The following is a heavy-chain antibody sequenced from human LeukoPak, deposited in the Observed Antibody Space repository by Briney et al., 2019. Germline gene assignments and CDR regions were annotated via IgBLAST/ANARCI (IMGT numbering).Heavy chain of an antibody. D-gene: IGHD3-10*01. CDR1: GGSFSDYY. CDR2: INHSGST. CDR3: ARKFRAYYYASGSHYFDY. Sequence: SETLSLPCAVYGGSFSDYYWSWIHQPPGKGLEWIGEINHSGSTNYNPSLKVRVTISVDTSKNQFSLKLSSVTAADTAVYYCARKFRAYYYASGSHYFDYWGQGTLVTVSS. V-gene: IGHV4-34*01. J-gene: IGHJ4*02.